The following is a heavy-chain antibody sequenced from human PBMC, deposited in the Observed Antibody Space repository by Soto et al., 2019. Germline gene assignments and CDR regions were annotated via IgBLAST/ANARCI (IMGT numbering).Heavy chain of an antibody. V-gene: IGHV3-74*01. CDR3: ARGPNYYDSSGYYFH. CDR1: GFTFSSYW. D-gene: IGHD3-22*01. Sequence: EVQLVESGGGLVQPGGSLRLSCAASGFTFSSYWMHWVRQAPGKGLVWVSRINSDGSSTSYADSVKGRFTISRDNAKNTLYLQRNSLRAEDTAVYYCARGPNYYDSSGYYFHWGQGTLVTVSS. CDR2: INSDGSST. J-gene: IGHJ4*02.